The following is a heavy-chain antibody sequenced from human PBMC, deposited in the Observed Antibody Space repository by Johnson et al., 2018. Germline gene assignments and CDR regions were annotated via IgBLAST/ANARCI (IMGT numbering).Heavy chain of an antibody. J-gene: IGHJ1*01. CDR2: MSFGESNK. CDR3: ARRGDYDEGYFQH. Sequence: QVQLVQSGGGVVQPGRSLRLSCAASGFTFSSYGMHWVRQAPGTGLEWVAVMSFGESNKYYADSVKGRFTISRDNSKNTLYLEMNSLRVEDTAVYYCARRGDYDEGYFQHWGQGTLVIVSS. CDR1: GFTFSSYG. D-gene: IGHD4-17*01. V-gene: IGHV3-30*03.